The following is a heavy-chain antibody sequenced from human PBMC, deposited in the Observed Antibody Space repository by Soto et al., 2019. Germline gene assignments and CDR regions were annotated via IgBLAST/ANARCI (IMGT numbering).Heavy chain of an antibody. D-gene: IGHD3-10*01. CDR1: GGSFSGYY. CDR3: ARLLFGAANWFDP. V-gene: IGHV4-59*01. J-gene: IGHJ5*02. Sequence: SETLSLTCAVYGGSFSGYYWSWIRQPPGKGLEWIGYIYYSGSTNYNPSLKSRVTISLDTSKNQFSLKLSSVTAADTAVYYCARLLFGAANWFDPWGQGTLVTVSS. CDR2: IYYSGST.